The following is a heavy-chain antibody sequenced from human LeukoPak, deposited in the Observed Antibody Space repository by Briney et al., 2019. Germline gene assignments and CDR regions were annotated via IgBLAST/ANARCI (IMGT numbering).Heavy chain of an antibody. Sequence: SETLSLTCTVSGVSISRYYWSWIRQPAGKGLEWIGYIYYSGSTNYNPSLKSRVTISVDTSKNQFSLKLRSVTAADTAVYYCARVSGYHWESFYDYWGQGTLVTVSS. CDR2: IYYSGST. J-gene: IGHJ4*02. V-gene: IGHV4-59*01. CDR3: ARVSGYHWESFYDY. D-gene: IGHD5-12*01. CDR1: GVSISRYY.